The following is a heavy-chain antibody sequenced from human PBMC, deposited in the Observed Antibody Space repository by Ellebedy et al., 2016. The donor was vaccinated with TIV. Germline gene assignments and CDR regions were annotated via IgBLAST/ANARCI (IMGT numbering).Heavy chain of an antibody. CDR2: VNHRGNT. V-gene: IGHV4-34*01. D-gene: IGHD2-15*01. J-gene: IGHJ5*02. CDR3: ARSGEFLDFVVVEVVTRWFDP. CDR1: GEFLSAYF. Sequence: MPSETLSLTCTVSGEFLSAYFWSWIRQPPGKGLEWIGEVNHRGNTSSNPSLKSRVNISVDPSKNLFSLNLTSVTAADTAVYYCARSGEFLDFVVVEVVTRWFDPWGQGTLVIVSS.